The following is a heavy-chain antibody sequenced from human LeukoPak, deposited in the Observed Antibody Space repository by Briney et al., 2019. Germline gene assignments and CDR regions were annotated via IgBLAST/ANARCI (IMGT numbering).Heavy chain of an antibody. V-gene: IGHV3-30-3*01. CDR1: GFPFSSYA. D-gene: IGHD2/OR15-2a*01. CDR2: ISYDGHIK. CDR3: ARDLSEKYSIDY. Sequence: GGSLRLSCAASGFPFSSYAIHWVRQAPGKGLEWVSFISYDGHIKYYADSVKGRLTISRDDSKNTLSLQMNSLRAEDTAIYYCARDLSEKYSIDYWGQGTLVTVSS. J-gene: IGHJ4*02.